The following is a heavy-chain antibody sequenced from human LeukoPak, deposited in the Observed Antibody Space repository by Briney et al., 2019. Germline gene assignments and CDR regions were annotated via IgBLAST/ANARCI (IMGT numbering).Heavy chain of an antibody. V-gene: IGHV3-23*01. Sequence: GGSLRLSCAASGFTFSSYAMGWVRQAPGKGLEWVSAITASGGNTYYADSVKGRFTISRDNSKNTLYLQVNSLRAEDTAVYYCAKGNGYSYGRYYFDYWGQETLVTVSS. CDR1: GFTFSSYA. D-gene: IGHD5-18*01. CDR3: AKGNGYSYGRYYFDY. J-gene: IGHJ4*02. CDR2: ITASGGNT.